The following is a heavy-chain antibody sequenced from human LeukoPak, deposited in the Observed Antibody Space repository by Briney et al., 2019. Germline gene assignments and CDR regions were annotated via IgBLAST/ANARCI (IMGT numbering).Heavy chain of an antibody. V-gene: IGHV4-59*01. CDR1: GGSISSYY. J-gene: IGHJ5*02. Sequence: SETLSLTCTVSGGSISSYYWSWIRQPPGKGLEWIGYIYYSGSTNYNPSLKSRVTISVDTSKNQFSLKLSSVTAADTAVYYCARVPSGYCSSTSCFLNWFDPWGQGTLVTVSP. D-gene: IGHD2-2*03. CDR2: IYYSGST. CDR3: ARVPSGYCSSTSCFLNWFDP.